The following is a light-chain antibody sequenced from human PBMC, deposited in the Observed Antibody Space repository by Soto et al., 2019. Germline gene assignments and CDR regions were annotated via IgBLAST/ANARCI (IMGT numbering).Light chain of an antibody. CDR2: GAS. CDR3: LHHNNDPPT. Sequence: DSQMTQSPSSLSSSVGCIFTITGAASQAIRNDLGWYQQKPGKAPKRLIYGASSLQSGVPSRFSGSGSATEFTLTISSLQPEDFATYYCLHHNNDPPTVGQGTRMGIK. V-gene: IGKV1-17*01. J-gene: IGKJ5*01. CDR1: QAIRND.